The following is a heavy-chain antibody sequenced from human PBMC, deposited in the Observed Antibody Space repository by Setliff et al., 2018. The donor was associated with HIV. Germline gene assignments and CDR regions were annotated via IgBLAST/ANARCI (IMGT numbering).Heavy chain of an antibody. CDR3: AREGPGPQFYDSSGYPYYFDY. CDR1: GGSFTTYY. V-gene: IGHV4-34*01. J-gene: IGHJ4*02. CDR2: NNHGGGT. Sequence: SETLSLTCAVYGGSFTTYYWSWIRQTPGKGLEWIGENNHGGGTNYDPSLKGRVTISVDTSKNQFSLKLRSVTAADTAVYYCAREGPGPQFYDSSGYPYYFDYWGQGTLVTVSS. D-gene: IGHD3-22*01.